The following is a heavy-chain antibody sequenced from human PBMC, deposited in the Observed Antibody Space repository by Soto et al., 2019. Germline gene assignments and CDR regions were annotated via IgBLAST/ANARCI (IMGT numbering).Heavy chain of an antibody. CDR2: IYYSGST. CDR1: GGSISSSSYY. V-gene: IGHV4-39*01. CDR3: ASFLRFGDNWFDP. D-gene: IGHD3-10*01. J-gene: IGHJ5*02. Sequence: PSETLSLTCTVSGGSISSSSYYWGWIRQPPGKGLEWIGSIYYSGSTYYNPSLKSRVTISVDTSKNQFSLKLSSVTAADTAVYYCASFLRFGDNWFDPWGQGTLVTVSS.